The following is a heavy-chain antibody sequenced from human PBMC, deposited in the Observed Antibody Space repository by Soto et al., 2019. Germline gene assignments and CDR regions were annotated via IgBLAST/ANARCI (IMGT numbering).Heavy chain of an antibody. Sequence: LRLSCSVSGFTFSAYWMHWVRQVPGKGLTWVSRISDDGSTATYADSVKGRFVISRDNAKNSLYLEMNTLRADDSGLYYCARGPRVSSTGTGAHWGRGTLVTVSS. CDR2: ISDDGSTA. D-gene: IGHD1-1*01. V-gene: IGHV3-74*01. J-gene: IGHJ4*02. CDR1: GFTFSAYW. CDR3: ARGPRVSSTGTGAH.